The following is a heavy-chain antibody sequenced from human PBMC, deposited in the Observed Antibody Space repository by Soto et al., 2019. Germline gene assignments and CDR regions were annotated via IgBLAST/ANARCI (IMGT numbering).Heavy chain of an antibody. CDR1: GSSFITTRMG. V-gene: IGHV2-5*02. CDR3: AHRVSTGTTTYFDS. Sequence: QITLKEAGPTLVKPTETLTLTCTFSGSSFITTRMGVGWTRQPPGKALEWLAIIYWDGESLYNPLLRRRLTLTEDTSKNQVVLTMTNLDPLDTATYYCAHRVSTGTTTYFDSWGQGIPVTVAS. D-gene: IGHD1-1*01. J-gene: IGHJ4*02. CDR2: IYWDGES.